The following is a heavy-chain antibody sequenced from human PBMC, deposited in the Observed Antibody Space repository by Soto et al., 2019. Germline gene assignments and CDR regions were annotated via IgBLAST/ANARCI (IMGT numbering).Heavy chain of an antibody. Sequence: EVQVVESGGGLVKPGGSLRLSCAASGFTFSSYSMNWVRQAPGKGLEWVSSISASSSYIYYADSLKGRFTISRDNAKNSLELQRNSLRVEDTAVYYCARAKETGLYDAFDVWGQGTMVTVSS. CDR1: GFTFSSYS. V-gene: IGHV3-21*01. J-gene: IGHJ3*01. CDR2: ISASSSYI. CDR3: ARAKETGLYDAFDV. D-gene: IGHD7-27*01.